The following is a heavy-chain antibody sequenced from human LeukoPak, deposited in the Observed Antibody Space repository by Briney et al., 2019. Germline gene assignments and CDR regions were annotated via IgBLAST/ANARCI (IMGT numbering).Heavy chain of an antibody. CDR3: ARGLRHCSGGSCYYNWFDP. CDR1: GGSFSGYY. J-gene: IGHJ5*02. V-gene: IGHV4-34*01. CDR2: INHSGST. D-gene: IGHD2-15*01. Sequence: PSETLSLTCAVYGGSFSGYYWSWIRQPPGKGLEWIGEINHSGSTNYNPSLKSRVTISVDTSKNQFSLKLSSVTAADTAVYYCARGLRHCSGGSCYYNWFDPWGQGTLVTVSS.